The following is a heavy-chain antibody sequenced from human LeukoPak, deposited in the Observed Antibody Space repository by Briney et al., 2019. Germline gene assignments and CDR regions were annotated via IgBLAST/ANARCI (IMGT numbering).Heavy chain of an antibody. CDR3: AREGRYCSSTSCYTSGIWFDP. D-gene: IGHD2-2*02. CDR1: GYTFTSYY. J-gene: IGHJ5*02. Sequence: GASVNVSCKASGYTFTSYYMHWVRQAPGQGLEWMGIINPSGGSTSYAQKFQGRVTMTRDTSTSTVYMELSSLRSEDTAVYYCAREGRYCSSTSCYTSGIWFDPWGQGTLVTVSS. V-gene: IGHV1-46*01. CDR2: INPSGGST.